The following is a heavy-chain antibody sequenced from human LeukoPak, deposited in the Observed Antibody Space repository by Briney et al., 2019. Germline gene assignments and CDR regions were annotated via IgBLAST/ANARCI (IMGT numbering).Heavy chain of an antibody. Sequence: GGSLRLSCVTSGFFFNSYWMSWVRQAPGKGLVWVSRIDRDGSRINYADSVKGRFTISRDNGKNTLFLQMNSLRAEDAAVYYCVRGNDYGSPHYWGQGTLVTVSS. J-gene: IGHJ4*02. CDR2: IDRDGSRI. V-gene: IGHV3-74*01. CDR3: VRGNDYGSPHY. CDR1: GFFFNSYW. D-gene: IGHD5-12*01.